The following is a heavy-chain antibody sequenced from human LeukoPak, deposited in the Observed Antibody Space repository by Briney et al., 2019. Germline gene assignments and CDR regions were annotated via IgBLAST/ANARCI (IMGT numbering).Heavy chain of an antibody. Sequence: GGSLRLSCAASGFTFSSYAMSWVRQAPGKGLEWVSGISGSGGSTYYADSVKGRFTISRDNSKNTLYLQMNSLRAEDTAVYYCAKGGSVAGTSIFDYWGQGTLVTVSS. V-gene: IGHV3-23*01. J-gene: IGHJ4*02. CDR2: ISGSGGST. CDR1: GFTFSSYA. D-gene: IGHD6-19*01. CDR3: AKGGSVAGTSIFDY.